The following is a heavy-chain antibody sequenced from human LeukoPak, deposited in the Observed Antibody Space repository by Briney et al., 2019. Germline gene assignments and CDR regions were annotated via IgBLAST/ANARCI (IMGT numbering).Heavy chain of an antibody. CDR3: ARDQAGYYDFWSGYHDY. D-gene: IGHD3-3*01. CDR2: ISSSGSTI. V-gene: IGHV3-11*04. Sequence: PGGSLRLSCAAPGFTFSDYYMSWIRQAPGKGLEWVSYISSSGSTIYYADSVKGRFTISRDNAKNSLYLQMNSLRAEDTAVYYCARDQAGYYDFWSGYHDYWGQGTLVTVSS. CDR1: GFTFSDYY. J-gene: IGHJ4*02.